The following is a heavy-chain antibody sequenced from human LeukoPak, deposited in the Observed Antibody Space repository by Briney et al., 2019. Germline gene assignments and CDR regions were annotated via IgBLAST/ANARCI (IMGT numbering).Heavy chain of an antibody. V-gene: IGHV3-23*01. CDR2: ISGSGGST. Sequence: GGSLRLSCAASGFTFSSYAMSWVRQAPGKGLEWVSAISGSGGSTYCADSVKGRFTISRDNSKNTLYLQMNSLRAEDTAVYYCAKFNKAGYSFGTGYFDYWGQGTLVTVSS. J-gene: IGHJ4*02. D-gene: IGHD5-18*01. CDR3: AKFNKAGYSFGTGYFDY. CDR1: GFTFSSYA.